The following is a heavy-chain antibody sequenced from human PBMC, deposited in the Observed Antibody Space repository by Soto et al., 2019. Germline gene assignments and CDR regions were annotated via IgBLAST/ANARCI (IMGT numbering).Heavy chain of an antibody. D-gene: IGHD2-2*01. CDR1: GYTFTSYY. CDR3: ARDRTSYCSSTSCYNWFDH. Sequence: QVQLVQSGAEVKKPGASVKVSCKASGYTFTSYYMHWVRQAPGQGLEWMGIINPSGGSTSYAQKFQGRVTMTRDTSTSTVYMELSSLRSENTAVYYWARDRTSYCSSTSCYNWFDHWGQGTLVTVSS. J-gene: IGHJ5*02. V-gene: IGHV1-46*01. CDR2: INPSGGST.